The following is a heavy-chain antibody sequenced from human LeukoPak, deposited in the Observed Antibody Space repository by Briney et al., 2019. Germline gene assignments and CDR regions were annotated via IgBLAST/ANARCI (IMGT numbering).Heavy chain of an antibody. CDR1: GFTFSSYS. J-gene: IGHJ3*02. CDR2: ISSSSSYI. Sequence: GGSLRLSCAASGFTFSSYSMNWVRQAPGKGLEWVSSISSSSSYIYYADSVKGRFTISRDNAKNSLYLQMNSLRAEDTAVYYCARGEGPYDFWSGYYQRLDAFDIWGQATMVTVSS. V-gene: IGHV3-21*01. D-gene: IGHD3-3*01. CDR3: ARGEGPYDFWSGYYQRLDAFDI.